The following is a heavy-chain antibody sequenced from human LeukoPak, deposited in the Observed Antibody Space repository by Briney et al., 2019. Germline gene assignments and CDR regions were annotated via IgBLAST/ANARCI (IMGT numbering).Heavy chain of an antibody. Sequence: PGGSLRLSCAASGFTFSTYSMNWVRQAPGKGLEWVSYISSSGSTIYYADSVKGRRTISRDNAKNSLYLQMNSLRAEDTAGYYCARRIGMATDAFDIWGQGTMVTVSS. CDR1: GFTFSTYS. CDR2: ISSSGSTI. V-gene: IGHV3-48*04. J-gene: IGHJ3*02. CDR3: ARRIGMATDAFDI. D-gene: IGHD5-24*01.